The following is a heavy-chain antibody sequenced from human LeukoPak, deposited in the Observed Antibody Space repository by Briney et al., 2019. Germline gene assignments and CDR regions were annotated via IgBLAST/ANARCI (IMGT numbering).Heavy chain of an antibody. CDR3: ARFYSSSSGGNDAFDI. Sequence: GGSLRLSCAASGFTFSSYDMHWGRQAAGQGLEGVSAMGTAGDTYYPGSVKGRFAISRENAKNSLYLQMNSLRAGDTAVYYCARFYSSSSGGNDAFDIWGQGTMVTVAS. CDR1: GFTFSSYD. J-gene: IGHJ3*02. V-gene: IGHV3-13*01. CDR2: MGTAGDT. D-gene: IGHD6-6*01.